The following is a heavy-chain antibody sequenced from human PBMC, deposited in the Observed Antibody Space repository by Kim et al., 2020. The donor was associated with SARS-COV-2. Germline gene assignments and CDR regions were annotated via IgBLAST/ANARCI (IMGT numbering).Heavy chain of an antibody. CDR3: ARGSGSSSWTKWSFDY. Sequence: SETLSLTCAVYGGSFSGYYWSWIRQPPGKGLEWIGEINHSGSTNYNPSLKSRVTISVDTSKNQFSLKLSSVTAADTAVYYCARGSGSSSWTKWSFDYWGQGTLVTVSS. D-gene: IGHD6-13*01. CDR1: GGSFSGYY. J-gene: IGHJ4*02. CDR2: INHSGST. V-gene: IGHV4-34*01.